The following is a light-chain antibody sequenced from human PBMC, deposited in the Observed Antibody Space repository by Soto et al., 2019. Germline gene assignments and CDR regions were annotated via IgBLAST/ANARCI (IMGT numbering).Light chain of an antibody. J-gene: IGKJ1*01. Sequence: DLQMTQSPSTLSASVGDRVTITCRASQSISSWLAWYQQKPGIAPKLLIYDASSLESGVPSRFSGSGSGTEFTLTISSLQPDDFATYYCQQYNSYSPWTFGQGTKVEIK. CDR2: DAS. CDR1: QSISSW. CDR3: QQYNSYSPWT. V-gene: IGKV1-5*01.